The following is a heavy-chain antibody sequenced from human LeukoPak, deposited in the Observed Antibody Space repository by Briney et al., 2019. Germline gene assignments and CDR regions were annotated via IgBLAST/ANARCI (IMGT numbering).Heavy chain of an antibody. D-gene: IGHD2-2*01. CDR1: GFTFSSYS. V-gene: IGHV4-34*01. CDR3: ARDGQVVPAAMRGRYFDY. CDR2: INHSGST. Sequence: GSLRLSCAASGFTFSSYSMNWVRQAPGKGLEWIGEINHSGSTNYNPSLKSRVTISVDTSKNQFSLKLSSVTAADTAVYYCARDGQVVPAAMRGRYFDYWGQGTLVTVSS. J-gene: IGHJ4*02.